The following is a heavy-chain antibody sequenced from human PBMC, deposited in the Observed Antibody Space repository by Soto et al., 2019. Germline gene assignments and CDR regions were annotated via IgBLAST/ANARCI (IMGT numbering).Heavy chain of an antibody. Sequence: GGSLRLSCAASGFTFSAYVMHWFRQAPGKGLEGVAVISYDGNNKWYADSVKGRFAISRDNSKNTLYPQMIGLRDEDTAVYYCAKGEPAGTAHHHYFYYGMDVWGQGTTVTVSS. D-gene: IGHD6-13*01. CDR2: ISYDGNNK. V-gene: IGHV3-30*18. CDR1: GFTFSAYV. CDR3: AKGEPAGTAHHHYFYYGMDV. J-gene: IGHJ6*02.